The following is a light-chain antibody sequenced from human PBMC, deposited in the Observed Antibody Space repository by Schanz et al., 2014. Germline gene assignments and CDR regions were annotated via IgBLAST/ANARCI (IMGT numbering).Light chain of an antibody. V-gene: IGKV3D-15*01. CDR1: QSVSSS. J-gene: IGKJ1*01. Sequence: EIVLTQSPATLSLSPGERATLSCRASQSVSSSFVAWYQQKPGQAPRVLIYGASSRATGIPDRFSGSGSGTEFTLTISSLQSEDFAVYYCQQYNKWRTFGQGTKVEIK. CDR3: QQYNKWRT. CDR2: GAS.